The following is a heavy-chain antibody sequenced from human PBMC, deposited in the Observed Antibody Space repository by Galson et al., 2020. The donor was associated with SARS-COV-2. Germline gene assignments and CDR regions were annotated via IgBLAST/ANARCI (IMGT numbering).Heavy chain of an antibody. J-gene: IGHJ3*02. CDR1: GFTHSNYN. V-gene: IGHV3-48*04. Sequence: GESLKIPCEAPGFTHSNYNMNWVRQAPGKGQEWVSYISSSSGAIYYADSVKGRFTISRDNAKNSLYLQMNSLRAEDTAVYYCARVLRTNYGDEGFDMWGQGTMVTVSS. CDR2: ISSSSGAI. D-gene: IGHD3-16*01. CDR3: ARVLRTNYGDEGFDM.